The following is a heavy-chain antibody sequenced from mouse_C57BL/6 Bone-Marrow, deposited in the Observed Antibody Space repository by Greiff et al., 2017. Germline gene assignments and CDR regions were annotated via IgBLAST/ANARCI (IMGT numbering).Heavy chain of an antibody. V-gene: IGHV1-81*01. J-gene: IGHJ1*03. CDR1: GYTFTSSG. Sequence: VQLQESGAELARPGASVKLSCTASGYTFTSSGISWVKQRTGQGLEWIGEIYPRSGNTYYNEKFKGKATLTADKSSSTAYMKLRSLTSEDSAVYFCARPCSYWYFDVWGTGTTVTVSS. CDR3: ARPCSYWYFDV. CDR2: IYPRSGNT.